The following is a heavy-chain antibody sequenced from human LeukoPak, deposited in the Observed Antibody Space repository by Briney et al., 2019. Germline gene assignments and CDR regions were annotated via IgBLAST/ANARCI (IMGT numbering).Heavy chain of an antibody. CDR3: ARVTRHCSGGICFFDY. J-gene: IGHJ4*02. V-gene: IGHV4-4*07. CDR2: IYTSGSA. CDR1: GGSISSYY. D-gene: IGHD2-15*01. Sequence: PSETLSLTCTVSGGSISSYYWSWIRQPAGKGLEWIGRIYTSGSANYNPSLKSRVTMSVDTSKNQFSLKLSSVTAADTAVYYCARVTRHCSGGICFFDYWGQGTLVTVSS.